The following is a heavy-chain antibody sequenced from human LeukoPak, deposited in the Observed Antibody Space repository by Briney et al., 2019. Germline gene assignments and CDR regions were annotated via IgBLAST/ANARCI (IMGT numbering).Heavy chain of an antibody. J-gene: IGHJ4*02. Sequence: SETLSLTCTVSGYSISSGYYWGWIRQSPGKGLEWIGSIYHSGDTYYNPSVRSRVTISVDTSKNHFSLKVSSVTAADTAVYYCAAIQGSFDYWGQGTLATVSS. V-gene: IGHV4-38-2*02. CDR2: IYHSGDT. D-gene: IGHD2-15*01. CDR1: GYSISSGYY. CDR3: AAIQGSFDY.